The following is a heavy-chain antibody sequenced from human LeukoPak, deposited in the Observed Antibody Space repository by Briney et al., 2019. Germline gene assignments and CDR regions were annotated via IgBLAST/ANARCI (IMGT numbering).Heavy chain of an antibody. V-gene: IGHV4-34*01. CDR3: ARGGRVVVVAATRFPFDY. CDR1: GGSFSGYY. CDR2: INHSGST. D-gene: IGHD2-15*01. Sequence: PSKTLSLTCAVYGGSFSGYYWSWIRQPPGKGLEWIGEINHSGSTNYNPSLKSRVTISVDTSKNQFSLKLSSVTAADTAVYYCARGGRVVVVAATRFPFDYWGQGTLVTVSS. J-gene: IGHJ4*02.